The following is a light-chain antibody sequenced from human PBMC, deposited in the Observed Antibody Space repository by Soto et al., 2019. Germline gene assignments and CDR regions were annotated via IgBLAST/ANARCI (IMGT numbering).Light chain of an antibody. J-gene: IGLJ1*01. V-gene: IGLV2-14*01. CDR2: EVT. CDR3: FSYTSSSSPYV. CDR1: TSDVGGYIF. Sequence: ALTQPASVSGSPGQSITISCTGSTSDVGGYIFVSWYQQHPGKAPKLIIYEVTNRPSGVSNRFSGSKSGNTASLTISGLQAEDEADYFCFSYTSSSSPYVFGTGTKVTVL.